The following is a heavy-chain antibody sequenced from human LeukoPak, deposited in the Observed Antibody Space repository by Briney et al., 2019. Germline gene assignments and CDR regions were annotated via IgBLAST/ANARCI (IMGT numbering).Heavy chain of an antibody. D-gene: IGHD2-2*01. J-gene: IGHJ6*03. CDR2: ISYDGGHK. CDR3: ARNGDCSSTSCYPGDYYYMDV. Sequence: GRSLRLSCAASGFTFNNFGVHWVRQAPGKGLEWVAVISYDGGHKYYADSVTGRFTISRDNSKNTVYLQMSSLSAEDTALYYCARNGDCSSTSCYPGDYYYMDVWGKGTTVTVSS. V-gene: IGHV3-30*03. CDR1: GFTFNNFG.